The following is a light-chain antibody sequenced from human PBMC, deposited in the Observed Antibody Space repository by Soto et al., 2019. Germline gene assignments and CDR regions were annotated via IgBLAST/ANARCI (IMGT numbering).Light chain of an antibody. CDR2: SNN. J-gene: IGLJ1*01. Sequence: QSVLTQPPSASGTPGQRVTMSCYGGRSDIGSNTVDWYQQLPGTAPKLLIYSNNQRPSGVPDRFSGSKSGTSASLAISRLQSEDEADYFCAAWDDSLNVYVFGTGTKVTVL. CDR1: RSDIGSNT. V-gene: IGLV1-44*01. CDR3: AAWDDSLNVYV.